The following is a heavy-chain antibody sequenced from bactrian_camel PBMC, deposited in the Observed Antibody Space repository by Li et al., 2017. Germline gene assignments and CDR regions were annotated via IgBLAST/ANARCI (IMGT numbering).Heavy chain of an antibody. CDR1: SDFDSEHLFRSNC. J-gene: IGHJ4*01. V-gene: IGHV3S1*01. CDR3: AGGRFCDLTSEPAY. CDR2: IYTTLGDT. Sequence: LVESGGGSVQAGGSLKLSCAASSDFDSEHLFRSNCIGWFRQAPGKEREWVASIYTTLGDTFYADSVKGRFTISQDDAKNTLYLQMDNLKPDDTAMYYCAGGRFCDLTSEPAYRGQGTQVTVS.